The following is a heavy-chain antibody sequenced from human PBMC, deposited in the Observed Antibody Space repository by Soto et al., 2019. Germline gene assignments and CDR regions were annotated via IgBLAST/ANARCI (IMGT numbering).Heavy chain of an antibody. D-gene: IGHD3-10*01. J-gene: IGHJ6*02. CDR1: GYTFTSYG. V-gene: IGHV1-18*01. Sequence: QVQLVQSGAEVKKPGASVKVSCKASGYTFTSYGISWVRQAPGQGLEWMGWISAYNGNTNYAQQLQGSVTKTTATSTSTAYMDRRRLRSDDTAVYYCTSVWGMVRGAIGWLGGHYDYYGMDVWGQGTTVTVAS. CDR2: ISAYNGNT. CDR3: TSVWGMVRGAIGWLGGHYDYYGMDV.